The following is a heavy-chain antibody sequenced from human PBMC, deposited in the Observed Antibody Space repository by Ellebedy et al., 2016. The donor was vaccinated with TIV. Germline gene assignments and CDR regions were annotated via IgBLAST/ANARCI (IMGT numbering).Heavy chain of an antibody. CDR2: IYYSGRT. CDR3: ARHPDSSNWYMVWWFDP. Sequence: MPSETLSLTFTFSGCPISSYYWSWIRQPPGKGLEWIGNIYYSGRTNYNAALKSRVTRSVDTSKKQFSLKLSSCTAADTAVYYWARHPDSSNWYMVWWFDPWGQGTLVTVSS. CDR1: GCPISSYY. D-gene: IGHD6-13*01. V-gene: IGHV4-59*08. J-gene: IGHJ5*02.